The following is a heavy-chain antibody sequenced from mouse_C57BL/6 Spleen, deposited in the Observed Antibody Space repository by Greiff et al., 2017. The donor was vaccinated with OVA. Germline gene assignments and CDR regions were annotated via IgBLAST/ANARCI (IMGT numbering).Heavy chain of an antibody. Sequence: VQLQQSGAELVKPGASVKLSCTASGFNIKDYYMHWVKQRTEQGLEWIGRIDPEDGETQSAPKFQGKATITADTSSNTAYLQLSSLTSEDTAVYYGARGYYGSSYGSPMDYWGQGTSVTVSS. CDR2: IDPEDGET. CDR3: ARGYYGSSYGSPMDY. CDR1: GFNIKDYY. D-gene: IGHD1-1*01. V-gene: IGHV14-2*01. J-gene: IGHJ4*01.